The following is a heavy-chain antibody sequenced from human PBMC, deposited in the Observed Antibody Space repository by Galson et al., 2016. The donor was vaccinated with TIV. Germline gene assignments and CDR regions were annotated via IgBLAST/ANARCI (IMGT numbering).Heavy chain of an antibody. D-gene: IGHD3-22*01. CDR2: ISASGTGP. V-gene: IGHV3-23*01. CDR1: GFDFGSYA. CDR3: VKYDSSGYYYGNFDY. J-gene: IGHJ4*02. Sequence: SLRLSCAASGFDFGSYALSWVRLAPGKGLEWISGISASGTGPDYADSVKGRFTISRDNSKNTVYLQMSSLRAEDTAVYYCVKYDSSGYYYGNFDYWGQGTLVIVSS.